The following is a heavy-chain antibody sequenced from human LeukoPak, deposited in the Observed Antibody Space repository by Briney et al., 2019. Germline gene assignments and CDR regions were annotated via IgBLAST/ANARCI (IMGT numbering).Heavy chain of an antibody. CDR1: GYTFTNYD. V-gene: IGHV1-8*01. D-gene: IGHD4-17*01. Sequence: ASVKVSCKASGYTFTNYDINWVRQATGQGLEWMGWMNPNSGNTGYAQKFQGRVTKTRDTSISTAYMELSSLRFEDTAVYYCARNRYGDYGDWFDPWGQGTLVTVSS. CDR2: MNPNSGNT. J-gene: IGHJ5*02. CDR3: ARNRYGDYGDWFDP.